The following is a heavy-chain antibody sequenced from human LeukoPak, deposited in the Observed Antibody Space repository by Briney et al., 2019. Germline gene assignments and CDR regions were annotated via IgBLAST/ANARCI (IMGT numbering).Heavy chain of an antibody. Sequence: ASETLSLTCAVYGGSFSGYYWSWIRQPPGKVLEWIGEINHSGSTNYNPSLKSRVTISVDTSKNQFSLKLSSVTAADTAVYYCARSRVRGVIKSHYYYYMDVWGKGTTVTVSS. D-gene: IGHD3-10*01. CDR2: INHSGST. J-gene: IGHJ6*03. CDR3: ARSRVRGVIKSHYYYYMDV. V-gene: IGHV4-34*01. CDR1: GGSFSGYY.